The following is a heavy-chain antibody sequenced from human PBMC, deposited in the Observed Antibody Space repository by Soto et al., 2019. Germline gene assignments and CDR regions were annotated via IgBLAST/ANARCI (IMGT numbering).Heavy chain of an antibody. CDR1: GFTFSSYW. D-gene: IGHD6-13*01. CDR2: IEGDGSST. Sequence: LRLSCAASGFTFSSYWMHWVRQAPGKGLEWVSRIEGDGSSTTSADSVKGRFTVSRDDARNTLYLQMSSLRADDTAIYYCAREGLDTAGFFDVWGQGXMVTVSS. V-gene: IGHV3-74*01. CDR3: AREGLDTAGFFDV. J-gene: IGHJ3*01.